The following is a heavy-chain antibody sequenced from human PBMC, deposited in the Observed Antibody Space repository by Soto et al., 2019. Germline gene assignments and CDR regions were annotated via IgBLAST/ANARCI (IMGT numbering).Heavy chain of an antibody. D-gene: IGHD6-13*01. Sequence: ASVKVSCKASGYTFTSYGISWVRQAPGQGLEWMGWISAYNGNTNYAQKLQGRVTMTTDTSTSTAYVELRSLRSDDTAVYYCAREGPGIAAAGTLYYWGQGTLVTVSS. J-gene: IGHJ4*02. CDR3: AREGPGIAAAGTLYY. CDR2: ISAYNGNT. CDR1: GYTFTSYG. V-gene: IGHV1-18*04.